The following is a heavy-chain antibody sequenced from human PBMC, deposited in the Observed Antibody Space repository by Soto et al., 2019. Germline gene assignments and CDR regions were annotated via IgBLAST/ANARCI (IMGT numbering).Heavy chain of an antibody. V-gene: IGHV4-31*03. CDR3: ARGYDFWSGYWTRYYYYGMDV. Sequence: SETLSLTCTVSGGAISSGGYYWSWIRQHPGKGLEWIGYIYYSGSTYYNPSLKSRVTISVDTSKNQFSLKLSSVTAAHTAVYYCARGYDFWSGYWTRYYYYGMDVWGQGTTVTVSS. CDR1: GGAISSGGYY. J-gene: IGHJ6*02. D-gene: IGHD3-3*01. CDR2: IYYSGST.